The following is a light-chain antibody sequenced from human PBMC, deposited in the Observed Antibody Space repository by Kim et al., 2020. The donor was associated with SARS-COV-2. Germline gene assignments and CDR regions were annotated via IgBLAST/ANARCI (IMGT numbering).Light chain of an antibody. CDR1: QSVSSN. V-gene: IGKV3-15*01. Sequence: SGCPGERATLSCRASQSVSSNLAWYQQKPGQAPRLLIYGASTRATGIPARFSGSGSGTEFTLTISSLQSEDFAVYYCQQYNNWPYTFGQGTKLEIK. J-gene: IGKJ2*01. CDR3: QQYNNWPYT. CDR2: GAS.